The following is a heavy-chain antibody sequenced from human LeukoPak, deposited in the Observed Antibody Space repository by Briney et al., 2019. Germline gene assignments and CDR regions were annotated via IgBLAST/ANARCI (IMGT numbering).Heavy chain of an antibody. CDR2: IQSKTDGGTT. CDR3: TTWSSQFDY. CDR1: GFTFSDAW. Sequence: GGSLRLSCAASGFTFSDAWMTWVGQAPGKGLECVGFIQSKTDGGTTDSAAPVKGRFTVSRDDSKNTLYLQMNSLNSEDTAVYYCTTWSSQFDYWGQGTLVTVSS. J-gene: IGHJ4*02. D-gene: IGHD6-6*01. V-gene: IGHV3-15*05.